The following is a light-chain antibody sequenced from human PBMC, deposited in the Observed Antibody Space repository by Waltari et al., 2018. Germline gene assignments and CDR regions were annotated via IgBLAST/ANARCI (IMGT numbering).Light chain of an antibody. V-gene: IGKV3-20*01. CDR2: GAS. J-gene: IGKJ2*01. CDR3: QQYGSSVMYT. Sequence: VLMQSPGTLSLSPGERATLSCRASQSLTKKYLAWYQQKPGQAPRLLIYGASSRAAGIPDRFSGSGSGTDFTLTISRLEPEDFAVYYCQQYGSSVMYTFGQGTKLEIK. CDR1: QSLTKKY.